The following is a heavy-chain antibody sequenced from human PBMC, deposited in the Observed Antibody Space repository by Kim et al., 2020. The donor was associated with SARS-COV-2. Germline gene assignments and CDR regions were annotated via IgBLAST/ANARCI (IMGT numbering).Heavy chain of an antibody. CDR1: GFTFSSYG. Sequence: GGSLRLSCAASGFTFSSYGMHWVRQAPGKGLEWVAVISYDGSNKYYADSVKGRFTISRDNSKNTLYLQMNSLRAEDTAVYYCAKGGGDGYLNFDYGGQGTLVTVSS. CDR2: ISYDGSNK. V-gene: IGHV3-30*18. CDR3: AKGGGDGYLNFDY. J-gene: IGHJ4*02. D-gene: IGHD1-1*01.